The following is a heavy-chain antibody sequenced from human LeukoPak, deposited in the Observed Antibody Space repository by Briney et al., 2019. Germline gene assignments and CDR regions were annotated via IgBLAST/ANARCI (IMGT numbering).Heavy chain of an antibody. CDR3: ARDNGYCSGGTCYHYYMDV. Sequence: GGSLRLACVASVLTLSNYAMSWVRQAPGKGLEWVSSLGISGGYTWYAGSVKGRFTISRDSSKNTLYLQMNSLRAEDTAVYYCARDNGYCSGGTCYHYYMDVWGKGTTVTVSS. CDR1: VLTLSNYA. V-gene: IGHV3-23*01. D-gene: IGHD2-15*01. J-gene: IGHJ6*03. CDR2: LGISGGYT.